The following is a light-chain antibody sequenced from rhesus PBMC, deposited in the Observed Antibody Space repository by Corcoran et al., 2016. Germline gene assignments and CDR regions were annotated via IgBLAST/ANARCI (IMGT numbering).Light chain of an antibody. CDR2: YDS. J-gene: IGLJ1*01. V-gene: IGLV3-44*01. CDR3: QVWDITSAHPI. Sequence: SYDLTQPPSVSVSPGQTGRITCGGDNIGSEVVNCYQQKPPQAPVVVIYYDSERHSEIPDHFYGSKSGSRAALTISGVEAGDEAGYYCQVWDITSAHPIFGTGTRLTVL. CDR1: NIGSEV.